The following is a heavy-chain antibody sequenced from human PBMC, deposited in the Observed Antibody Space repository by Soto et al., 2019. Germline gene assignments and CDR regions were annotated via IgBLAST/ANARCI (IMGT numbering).Heavy chain of an antibody. D-gene: IGHD2-15*01. J-gene: IGHJ6*02. CDR2: INPNSGGT. CDR3: ARVKASGVDHDYYYGMDV. CDR1: GDTFTGYD. Sequence: GPGKVSCKAAGDTFTGYDMHCVRQAPGQGLEWMGWINPNSGGTNYAQKFQGWVTMTRDTSISTAYMELSRLRSDDTAVYYCARVKASGVDHDYYYGMDVWGQGTTVTVSS. V-gene: IGHV1-2*04.